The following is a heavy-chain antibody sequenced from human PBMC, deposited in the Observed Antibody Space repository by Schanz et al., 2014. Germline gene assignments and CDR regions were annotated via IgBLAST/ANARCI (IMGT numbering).Heavy chain of an antibody. V-gene: IGHV3-48*04. CDR3: AKYGTGKGVSFEY. CDR2: ISSSSSAI. CDR1: GFTFSTYA. J-gene: IGHJ4*02. Sequence: EVQLVESGGGLVQPGGSLRLSCAASGFTFSTYAMNWARQAPGKGLEWVSYISSSSSAIYYTDSVKGRFTISRDNAKNSLYLQMNSLTAEDTAVYYCAKYGTGKGVSFEYWGQGTLVTVSS. D-gene: IGHD1-26*01.